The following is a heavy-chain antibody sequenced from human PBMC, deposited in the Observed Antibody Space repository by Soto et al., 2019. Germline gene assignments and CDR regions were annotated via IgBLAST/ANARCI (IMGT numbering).Heavy chain of an antibody. CDR2: IIPIFGTA. Sequence: SVKVSCKASGGTFSSYAISWVRQAPGQGLEWMGGIIPIFGTANYAQKFQGRVTITADESTSTAYMEPSSLRSEDTAVYYCARESRYCSSGSCYILPGIDYWGQGTLVTAP. V-gene: IGHV1-69*13. J-gene: IGHJ4*02. CDR3: ARESRYCSSGSCYILPGIDY. D-gene: IGHD2-15*01. CDR1: GGTFSSYA.